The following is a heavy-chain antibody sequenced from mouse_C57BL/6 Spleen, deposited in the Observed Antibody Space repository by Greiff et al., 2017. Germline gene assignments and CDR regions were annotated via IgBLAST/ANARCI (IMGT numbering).Heavy chain of an antibody. CDR2: IDPEDGET. J-gene: IGHJ3*01. CDR3: ASYSNYAWFAY. D-gene: IGHD2-5*01. Sequence: VPLQQSGAELVKPGASVKLSCTASGFNIKDYYMHWVKQRTEQGLGWIGRIDPEDGETKYAPKFQGKATITAVTSSNTAYLQLSILTSVDTDLYYCASYSNYAWFAYWGQGTLVTGSA. CDR1: GFNIKDYY. V-gene: IGHV14-2*01.